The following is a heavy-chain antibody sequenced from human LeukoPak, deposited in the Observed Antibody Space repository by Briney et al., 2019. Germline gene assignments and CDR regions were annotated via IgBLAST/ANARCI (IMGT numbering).Heavy chain of an antibody. CDR3: AKDGHYGDSSMDV. CDR2: VSGSGGST. V-gene: IGHV3-23*01. CDR1: GLTFSSYA. Sequence: GGSLRLSCAASGLTFSSYAMSWVRQAPGKGLEWVSAVSGSGGSTYYADSVKGRFTISRDNSKNTLYLQMNSLRAEDTAVYYCAKDGHYGDSSMDVWGKGTTVTVSS. J-gene: IGHJ6*03. D-gene: IGHD4-17*01.